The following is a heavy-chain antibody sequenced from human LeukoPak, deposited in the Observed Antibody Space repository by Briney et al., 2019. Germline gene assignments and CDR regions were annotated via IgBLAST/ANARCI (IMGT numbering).Heavy chain of an antibody. D-gene: IGHD1-26*01. J-gene: IGHJ5*02. CDR3: AKDSGSYLWFDP. CDR1: GFRFNNYA. V-gene: IGHV3-30*02. CDR2: IRHDGSNK. Sequence: PGGSPRLSCAWTGFRFNNYAMYWVRQAPGKGLEWVAFIRHDGSNKYYADSVKGRFTISRDNSKNTVYLQMNSLRAEDTAVYYCAKDSGSYLWFDPWGQGTLVTVSS.